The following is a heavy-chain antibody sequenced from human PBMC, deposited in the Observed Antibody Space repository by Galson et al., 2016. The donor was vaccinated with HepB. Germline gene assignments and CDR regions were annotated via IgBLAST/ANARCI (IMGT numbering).Heavy chain of an antibody. Sequence: SLRLSCAASTFTFSSFAMSWVRQPPGKGLEWVSGISRTSSTYYAESVRGRFTISRDNFRSTLTLQMNSLTAEDTALYYCAQVGGPPGYNYPAPFDNWGQGTLVTVSS. V-gene: IGHV3-23*01. D-gene: IGHD5-24*01. J-gene: IGHJ4*02. CDR1: TFTFSSFA. CDR2: ISRTSST. CDR3: AQVGGPPGYNYPAPFDN.